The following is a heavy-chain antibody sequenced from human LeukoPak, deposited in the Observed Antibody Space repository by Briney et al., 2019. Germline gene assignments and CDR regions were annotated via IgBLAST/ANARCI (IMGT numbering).Heavy chain of an antibody. CDR1: GGSISSGDYY. J-gene: IGHJ6*02. Sequence: SQTLSLTCTVSGGSISSGDYYWSWIRQPPGKGLEWIGYIYYSGSTYYNPSLKSRVTISVDTSKNQFSLKLSSVTAADTAVYYCARDGNGYSLGDYYGMDVWGQGTTVTVSS. CDR2: IYYSGST. V-gene: IGHV4-30-4*01. D-gene: IGHD5-18*01. CDR3: ARDGNGYSLGDYYGMDV.